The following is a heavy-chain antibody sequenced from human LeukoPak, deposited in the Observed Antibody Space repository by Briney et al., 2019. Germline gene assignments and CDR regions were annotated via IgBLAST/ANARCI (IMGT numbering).Heavy chain of an antibody. Sequence: ASVKVSYKASGYNFISYYMHWVRQAPGQGLEWMGIINPSGGSTSYAQKYEDRVTMTRDTSTSTVYMELSSLKSEDTAVYYCAREDVVLVDAVRYHYYGMDVWGQGTTVTVSS. CDR1: GYNFISYY. CDR3: AREDVVLVDAVRYHYYGMDV. V-gene: IGHV1-46*01. J-gene: IGHJ6*02. CDR2: INPSGGST. D-gene: IGHD2-8*01.